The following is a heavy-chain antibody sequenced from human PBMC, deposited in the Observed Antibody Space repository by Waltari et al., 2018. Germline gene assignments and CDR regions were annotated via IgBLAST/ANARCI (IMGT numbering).Heavy chain of an antibody. CDR3: ARGGGGDWEWFDP. Sequence: QVQLPESGPSLLKPSETLSLLCTVSGGSISGFYWSWVRQPPGKGLDWIGYIYYTGSTNFNPSLKSRVTMSVDTSKNQFSLKLSSVTAADTAFYYCARGGGGDWEWFDPWGQGTLVTVSS. J-gene: IGHJ5*02. V-gene: IGHV4-59*01. CDR1: GGSISGFY. D-gene: IGHD2-21*02. CDR2: IYYTGST.